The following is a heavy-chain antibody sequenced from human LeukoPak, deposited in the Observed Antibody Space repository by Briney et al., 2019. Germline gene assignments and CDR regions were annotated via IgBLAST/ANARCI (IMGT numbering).Heavy chain of an antibody. CDR3: ARQGSGPLSWPFDS. CDR2: IYSSGTT. Sequence: PSETLSLTCSVSRXSVSHYYWTWIRHPPGKGLEWIGYIYSSGTTNYNPSLKSRVTMSVDTSKNQFSLKLTSVTAADTAVYYCARQGSGPLSWPFDSWSQATLVTVSS. D-gene: IGHD6-19*01. CDR1: RXSVSHYY. V-gene: IGHV4-59*02. J-gene: IGHJ4*02.